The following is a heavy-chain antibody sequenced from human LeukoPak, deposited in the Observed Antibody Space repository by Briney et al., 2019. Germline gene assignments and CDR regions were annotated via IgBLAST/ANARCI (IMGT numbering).Heavy chain of an antibody. CDR3: ARDIGSGAVGYGMDV. CDR2: ISSSSSYI. V-gene: IGHV3-21*01. Sequence: GGSLRLSCAASGFTFGSYSMNWVRQAPGKGLEWVSSISSSSSYIYYADSVKGRFTISRDNAKNSLYLQMNSLRAEDTAVYYCARDIGSGAVGYGMDVWGQGTTVTVSS. J-gene: IGHJ6*02. CDR1: GFTFGSYS. D-gene: IGHD3-10*01.